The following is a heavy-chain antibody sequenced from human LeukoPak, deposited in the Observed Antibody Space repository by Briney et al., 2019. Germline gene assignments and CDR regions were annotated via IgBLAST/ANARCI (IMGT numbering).Heavy chain of an antibody. CDR2: IYHSGST. D-gene: IGHD5-12*01. CDR3: ARDSRGYDYGFDY. Sequence: SETLSLTCAVSGYSISSGYYWGWIRQPPGKALEWIGSIYHSGSTYYNPSLKSRVTISVDTSKNQFSLKLSSVTAADTAVYYCARDSRGYDYGFDYWGQGTLVTVSS. V-gene: IGHV4-38-2*02. J-gene: IGHJ4*02. CDR1: GYSISSGYY.